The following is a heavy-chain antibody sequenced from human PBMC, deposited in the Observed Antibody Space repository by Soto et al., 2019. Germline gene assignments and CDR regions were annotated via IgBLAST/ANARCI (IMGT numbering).Heavy chain of an antibody. V-gene: IGHV1-3*01. D-gene: IGHD3-3*01. J-gene: IGHJ6*02. CDR2: INAGNGNT. Sequence: GASVKVSCKASGYTFTSYAMHWVHQAPGQRLEWMGWINAGNGNTKYSQKFQGRVTITRDTSASTAYMELSSLRSEDTAVYYCARDAPYYDFWSGYYNYYYGMDVWGQGTTVTVSS. CDR1: GYTFTSYA. CDR3: ARDAPYYDFWSGYYNYYYGMDV.